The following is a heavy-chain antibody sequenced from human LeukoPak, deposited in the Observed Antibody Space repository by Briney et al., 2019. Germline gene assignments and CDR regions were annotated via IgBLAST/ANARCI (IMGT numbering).Heavy chain of an antibody. CDR3: GRAFPPLRTASAGDL. CDR2: ISARSSPA. Sequence: PGGSLTLSCSASGFSFSDYDMNWFRQAPPPGLDWISSISARSSPASYGDSVKGRFPISRDNAMNSVFLQMNSLGVDDTAVYYCGRAFPPLRTASAGDLWGQGTLVTVSS. J-gene: IGHJ4*02. CDR1: GFSFSDYD. D-gene: IGHD3-16*01. V-gene: IGHV3-21*01.